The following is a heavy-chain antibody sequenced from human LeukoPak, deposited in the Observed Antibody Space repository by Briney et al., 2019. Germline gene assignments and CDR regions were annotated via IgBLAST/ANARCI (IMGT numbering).Heavy chain of an antibody. D-gene: IGHD6-13*01. Sequence: GGSLRLSCAASGFTFSNYWMHWVCQAPGKGLVWVSRINTDGSSTNYADSVKGRFTVSRDNTKNMLYLQMNGLRAEDTAVYYCARRDPYSSSWYPTDAFDIWGQGTMVTVSS. CDR3: ARRDPYSSSWYPTDAFDI. CDR2: INTDGSST. J-gene: IGHJ3*02. CDR1: GFTFSNYW. V-gene: IGHV3-74*01.